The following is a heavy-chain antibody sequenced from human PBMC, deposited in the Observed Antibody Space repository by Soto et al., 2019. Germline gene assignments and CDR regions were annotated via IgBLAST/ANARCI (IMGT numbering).Heavy chain of an antibody. Sequence: TLSLTCAVYGGSFSGYYWSWIRQPPGKGLEWIGEINHSGSTNYNPSLKSRVTISVDTSKNQFSLKLSSVTAADTAVYYCARGGGLRFLEWLSSDYYYYYGMDVWGQGTTVTVSS. V-gene: IGHV4-34*01. CDR2: INHSGST. CDR3: ARGGGLRFLEWLSSDYYYYYGMDV. J-gene: IGHJ6*02. D-gene: IGHD3-3*01. CDR1: GGSFSGYY.